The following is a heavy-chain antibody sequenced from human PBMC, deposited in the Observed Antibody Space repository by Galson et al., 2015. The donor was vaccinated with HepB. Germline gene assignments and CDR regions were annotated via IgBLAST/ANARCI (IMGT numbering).Heavy chain of an antibody. CDR1: GFTLVSPFSTYA. CDR2: SSGGGGTT. CDR3: ARYSYDSSGYPGSSPLDY. D-gene: IGHD3-22*01. J-gene: IGHJ4*02. V-gene: IGHV3-23*01. Sequence: SLRLSCAASGFTLVSPFSTYAMGWVRQAPGKGLEWVSASSGGGGTTYYADSVKGRFTISSDNFKNTLNLQMNTLRAEDTAIYYCARYSYDSSGYPGSSPLDYWGQGTLVTVSS.